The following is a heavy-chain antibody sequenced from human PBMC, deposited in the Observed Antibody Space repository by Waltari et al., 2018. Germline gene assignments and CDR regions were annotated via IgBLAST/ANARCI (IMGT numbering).Heavy chain of an antibody. CDR1: GGSISSGSYY. Sequence: QVQLQESGPGLVKPSQTLSLTCTVSGGSISSGSYYWSWIRQPAGKGLEWIGYIYTSGSTNCNPPPMGRVTRSVATSRSQVSVELSAVTAADTAVCYCADSGWGGYYHHWGQGTLVTVSS. D-gene: IGHD3-3*01. V-gene: IGHV4-61*09. J-gene: IGHJ5*02. CDR3: ADSGWGGYYHH. CDR2: IYTSGST.